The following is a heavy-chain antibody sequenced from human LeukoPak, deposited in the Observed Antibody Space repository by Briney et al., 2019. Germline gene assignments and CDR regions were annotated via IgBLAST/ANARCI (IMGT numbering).Heavy chain of an antibody. CDR1: GFTFSSYW. CDR2: INEEGRDK. Sequence: GGSLTLSCAASGFTFSSYWLNWVRQAPGKGLEWEANINEEGRDKYYVGSVRGRFTISRDNADNALYLQMISLRGDDTALYYGARGVDSAIDWGGQGTLVTVSS. V-gene: IGHV3-7*01. D-gene: IGHD3-9*01. CDR3: ARGVDSAIDW. J-gene: IGHJ4*02.